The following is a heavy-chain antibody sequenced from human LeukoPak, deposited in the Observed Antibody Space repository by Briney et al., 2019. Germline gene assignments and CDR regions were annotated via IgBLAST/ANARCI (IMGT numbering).Heavy chain of an antibody. Sequence: SETLSLTCTVSGGSISSYYWSWIRQPPGKGLEGIGYIYYSGSTNYNPSLKSRVTISVDTSKNQFSLKLSSVTAADTAVYYCARDLGIAAAGFDYWGQGTLVTVSS. CDR1: GGSISSYY. V-gene: IGHV4-59*01. CDR3: ARDLGIAAAGFDY. CDR2: IYYSGST. D-gene: IGHD6-13*01. J-gene: IGHJ4*02.